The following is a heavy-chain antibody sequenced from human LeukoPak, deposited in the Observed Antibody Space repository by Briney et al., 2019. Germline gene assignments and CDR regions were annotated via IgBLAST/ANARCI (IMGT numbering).Heavy chain of an antibody. V-gene: IGHV3-30*03. CDR3: AARDGYNFSPDY. D-gene: IGHD5-24*01. CDR2: ISYDGSNK. Sequence: GGSLRLSCAASGFTFSSYGMHWVRQAPGKGLEWVAVISYDGSNKYYADSVKGRFTISRDNSKNTLYLQMNSLRAEDTAVYYCAARDGYNFSPDYWGQGTLVTVSS. CDR1: GFTFSSYG. J-gene: IGHJ4*02.